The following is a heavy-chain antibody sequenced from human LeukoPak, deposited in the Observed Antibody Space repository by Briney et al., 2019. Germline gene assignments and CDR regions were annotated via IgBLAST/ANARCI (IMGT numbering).Heavy chain of an antibody. V-gene: IGHV4-59*08. D-gene: IGHD2-21*01. J-gene: IGHJ1*01. CDR1: GASISSYF. CDR2: IYYTGTT. Sequence: SETLSLTRTVSGASISSYFWSWIRQPPGKGLEWIGYIYYTGTTSYNPSFKSRATTSVDTSKNQFSLQLTSVTAADTAVYFCVRLLSCGSDCYYFRHWGQGTLVSVSS. CDR3: VRLLSCGSDCYYFRH.